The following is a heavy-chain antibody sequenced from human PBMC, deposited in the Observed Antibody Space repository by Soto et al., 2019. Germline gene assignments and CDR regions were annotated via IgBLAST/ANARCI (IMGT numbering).Heavy chain of an antibody. Sequence: ASVKVSCKASGYTFTSYAIDWVRQAPGQRLERMGWINAGNGNTKYSQKIQGRVTITRDTSTSTAYMELSSLRSEDTAVFYCARDYYDSSGYSNWFDPWGQGTLVTVSS. CDR2: INAGNGNT. V-gene: IGHV1-3*01. CDR1: GYTFTSYA. J-gene: IGHJ5*02. D-gene: IGHD3-22*01. CDR3: ARDYYDSSGYSNWFDP.